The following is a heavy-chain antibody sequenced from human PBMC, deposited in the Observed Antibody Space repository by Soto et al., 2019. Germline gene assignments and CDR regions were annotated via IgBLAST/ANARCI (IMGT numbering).Heavy chain of an antibody. D-gene: IGHD3-10*01. J-gene: IGHJ4*02. CDR2: ISSSSSYT. V-gene: IGHV3-11*05. CDR1: GFTFSDYY. Sequence: QVQLVESGGGLVKPGGSLRLSCAASGFTFSDYYMSWIRQAPGKGLEWVSYISSSSSYTNYADSVKGRFTISRDNAXHSLYLQMKSLRAEDTAVYYGARDAYYYGSGSYFAYWGQGTLVTVSS. CDR3: ARDAYYYGSGSYFAY.